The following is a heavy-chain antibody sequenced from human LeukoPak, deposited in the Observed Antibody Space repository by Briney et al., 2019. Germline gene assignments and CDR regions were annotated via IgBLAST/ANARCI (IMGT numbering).Heavy chain of an antibody. D-gene: IGHD3-22*01. Sequence: GGSLRLSCTASGFTIYSNYISWVRRAPGKGLEWVSIIHNDDRTYYADSVKGRFTISRDNSKDTVYLQMNSLRVEDAAVYHCAKELEYSSGAGIDVWGQGTTVTVSS. CDR2: IHNDDRT. J-gene: IGHJ6*02. CDR3: AKELEYSSGAGIDV. CDR1: GFTIYSNY. V-gene: IGHV3-66*01.